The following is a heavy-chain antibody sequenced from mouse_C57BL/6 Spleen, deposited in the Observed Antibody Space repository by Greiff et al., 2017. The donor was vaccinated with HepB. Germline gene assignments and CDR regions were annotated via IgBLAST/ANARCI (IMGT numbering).Heavy chain of an antibody. Sequence: QVQLQQPGAELVKPGASVKLSCKASGYTFTSYWMQWVKQRPGQGLEWIGEIDPSDSYTNYNQKFKGKATLTVDTSSSTAYMQLSSLTSEDSAVYYCARSTTVVANAMDYWGQGTSVTVSS. CDR3: ARSTTVVANAMDY. D-gene: IGHD1-1*01. CDR2: IDPSDSYT. V-gene: IGHV1-50*01. J-gene: IGHJ4*01. CDR1: GYTFTSYW.